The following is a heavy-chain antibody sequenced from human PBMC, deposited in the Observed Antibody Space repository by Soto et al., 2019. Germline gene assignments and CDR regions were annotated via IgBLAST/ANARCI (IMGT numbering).Heavy chain of an antibody. CDR3: ARAHDFWGGRQQPIDS. CDR2: IYYSGST. J-gene: IGHJ4*02. D-gene: IGHD3-3*01. CDR1: GGTISSGGYY. V-gene: IGHV4-31*03. Sequence: SETLSLTCTVSGGTISSGGYYWSWIRQHPGKGLEWIGYIYYSGSTYYNPSLKSRVTISVDTSKNQFSLKLSSVTAADTAVYYCARAHDFWGGRQQPIDSWGQGTLVTVPS.